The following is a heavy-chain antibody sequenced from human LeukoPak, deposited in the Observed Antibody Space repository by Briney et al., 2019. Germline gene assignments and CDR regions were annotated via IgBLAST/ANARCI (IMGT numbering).Heavy chain of an antibody. CDR1: GASMSNSF. J-gene: IGHJ4*02. CDR3: ARAPAGCGGTCSFDY. CDR2: IYSSGRT. D-gene: IGHD2-15*01. V-gene: IGHV4-4*07. Sequence: SETLSLTCTVSGASMSNSFWSWIRQPAGKGLEWIGRIYSSGRTNYNPSLKCRVTLSIDTSNNQFSLKLTSVTAADTALYYCARAPAGCGGTCSFDYWGQGTLVTVSS.